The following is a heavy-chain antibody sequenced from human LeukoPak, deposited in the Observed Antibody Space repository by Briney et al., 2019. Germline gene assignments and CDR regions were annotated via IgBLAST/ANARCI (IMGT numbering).Heavy chain of an antibody. D-gene: IGHD2-2*01. J-gene: IGHJ4*02. CDR3: ARAPLEYCSSTSCYLDY. CDR2: ISGSGGST. Sequence: GGSLRLSCAASGFTFSSYAMSWVRQAPGKGLEWVSAISGSGGSTYYADSVKGRFTISRDNSKNTLYLQMNSLRAEDTAVYYCARAPLEYCSSTSCYLDYWGQGTLVTVSS. V-gene: IGHV3-23*01. CDR1: GFTFSSYA.